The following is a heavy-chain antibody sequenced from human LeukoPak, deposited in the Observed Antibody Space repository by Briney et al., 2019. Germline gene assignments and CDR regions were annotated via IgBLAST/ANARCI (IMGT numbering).Heavy chain of an antibody. CDR2: INSDGSST. V-gene: IGHV3-74*01. Sequence: GGSLRLSCAASGFTFSSYWMHWVRRAPGKGLVWVSRINSDGSSTSYAGSVKGRFTISRDNAKNTLYLQMNSLRAEDTAVYYCARSPDYYDSSGYYVDYWGQGTLVTVSS. D-gene: IGHD3-22*01. CDR1: GFTFSSYW. J-gene: IGHJ4*02. CDR3: ARSPDYYDSSGYYVDY.